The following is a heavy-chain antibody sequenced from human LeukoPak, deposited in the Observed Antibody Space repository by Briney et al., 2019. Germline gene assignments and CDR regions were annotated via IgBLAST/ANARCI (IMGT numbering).Heavy chain of an antibody. CDR3: VRGVPKTSYYYYYMDV. V-gene: IGHV3-48*01. Sequence: GGSLRLSCAASGFTLSNYSMNWVRQAPGKGLEWISYISGSGFTIHYADSVKGRFTISRDNAKNSLYLQMSSLRAEDTAVYYCVRGVPKTSYYYYYMDVWGKGTTVTVSS. CDR1: GFTLSNYS. J-gene: IGHJ6*03. CDR2: ISGSGFTI. D-gene: IGHD4-11*01.